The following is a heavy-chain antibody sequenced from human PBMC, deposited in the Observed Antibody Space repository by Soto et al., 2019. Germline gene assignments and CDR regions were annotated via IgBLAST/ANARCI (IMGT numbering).Heavy chain of an antibody. J-gene: IGHJ4*02. Sequence: QVQLQEAGPGLVMPSQTLSLTCTVSGDSISGGDYYWGWIRQPPGKGLEWIGYISYSGSTYYNPSLKSRVTISVDTSKNQFSLRLTSVTAADTAVYYCGRIDGSGYYLHNWGQGTLVTVSS. V-gene: IGHV4-30-4*01. CDR3: GRIDGSGYYLHN. CDR2: ISYSGST. D-gene: IGHD3-22*01. CDR1: GDSISGGDYY.